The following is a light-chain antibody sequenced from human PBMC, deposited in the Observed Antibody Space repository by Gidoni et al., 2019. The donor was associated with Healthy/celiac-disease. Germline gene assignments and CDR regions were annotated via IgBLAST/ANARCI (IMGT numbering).Light chain of an antibody. CDR2: LGS. V-gene: IGKV2-28*01. CDR1: QSLLHSNGYNY. CDR3: MQALQTPLT. Sequence: ASISCRSSQSLLHSNGYNYFDWYLQKPGQFPQLLLYLGSSRASGVPDRLSGRRSGTDFTVKISRGEAEDVVVYYCMQALQTPLTFGQGTRLEIK. J-gene: IGKJ5*01.